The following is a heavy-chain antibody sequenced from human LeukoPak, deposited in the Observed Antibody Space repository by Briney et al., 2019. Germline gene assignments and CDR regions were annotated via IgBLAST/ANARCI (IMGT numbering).Heavy chain of an antibody. Sequence: GGSLRLSCVASGLIFSSYDFHWIRHARGEGLEWVSGIGTALDTFYADSVKSRFTISRENAKNSLYLQMNRLRAGDTAVYYCARGSSDGFKYAFDIWGQGTRVTVSS. D-gene: IGHD5-24*01. CDR1: GLIFSSYD. V-gene: IGHV3-13*01. CDR2: IGTALDT. CDR3: ARGSSDGFKYAFDI. J-gene: IGHJ3*02.